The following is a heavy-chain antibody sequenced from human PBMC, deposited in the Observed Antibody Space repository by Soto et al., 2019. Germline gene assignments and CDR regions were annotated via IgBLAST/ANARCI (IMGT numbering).Heavy chain of an antibody. Sequence: SETLSLTCAVSGDPISSSKWWTWVRQTPGKGLEWIGKIDQNGITNYNPSLESRVTILKDNSKNQLSLKLTSVTAVDSAVYYCARLNRDYYYYGMDVWGQGATVTV. V-gene: IGHV4-4*02. CDR2: IDQNGIT. J-gene: IGHJ6*02. CDR3: ARLNRDYYYYGMDV. CDR1: GDPISSSKW.